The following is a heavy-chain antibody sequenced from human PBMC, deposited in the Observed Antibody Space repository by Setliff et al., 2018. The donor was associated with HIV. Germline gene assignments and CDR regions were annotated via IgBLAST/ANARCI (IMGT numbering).Heavy chain of an antibody. CDR3: ARATFGSTSSGINYYMDV. J-gene: IGHJ6*03. CDR1: GGYMSGYY. CDR2: IYIDGTP. D-gene: IGHD3-10*01. V-gene: IGHV4-4*08. Sequence: SETLSLTCTVSGGYMSGYYWSWIRQPPGKGLEWIGYIYIDGTPNYNPSLKSRVTISVDTSKNQFSLRLSSVTAADTALYFCARATFGSTSSGINYYMDVWGKGTTVTVSS.